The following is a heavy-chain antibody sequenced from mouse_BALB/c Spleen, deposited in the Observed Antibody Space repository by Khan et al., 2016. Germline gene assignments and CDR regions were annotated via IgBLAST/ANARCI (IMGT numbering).Heavy chain of an antibody. Sequence: EVELVESGGGLVKPGGSLKLSCAASGFTFSTYTMSWVRQTPEKRLEWVAAISSGGSYIYYPDSVKGRFTISRDNAKNTLYLQMGSLKSEDTAMYYCTRDRGSGYGISLFAYWGQGTLVTVSA. CDR1: GFTFSTYT. V-gene: IGHV5-6-4*01. CDR3: TRDRGSGYGISLFAY. D-gene: IGHD1-2*01. CDR2: ISSGGSYI. J-gene: IGHJ3*01.